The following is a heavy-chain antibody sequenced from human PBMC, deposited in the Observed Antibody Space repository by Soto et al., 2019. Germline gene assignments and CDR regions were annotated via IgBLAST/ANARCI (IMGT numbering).Heavy chain of an antibody. CDR3: ARGARSGYYVSLWYFDL. Sequence: QVQLQESGPGLVKPSQTLSLTCTVSGGSISSGGYYWSWIRQHPGKGLEWIGYIYYSGSTYYNPSLKSRVTISVDTSKNQFSLKLSSVTAADTAVYYCARGARSGYYVSLWYFDLWGRSTLVTVSS. J-gene: IGHJ2*01. CDR1: GGSISSGGYY. V-gene: IGHV4-31*03. CDR2: IYYSGST. D-gene: IGHD3-3*01.